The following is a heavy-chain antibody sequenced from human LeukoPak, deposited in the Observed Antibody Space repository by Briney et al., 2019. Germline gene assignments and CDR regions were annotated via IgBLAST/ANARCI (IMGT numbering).Heavy chain of an antibody. CDR2: IYTRGST. CDR3: ARGRYCSADICSGGDAFDI. J-gene: IGHJ3*02. CDR1: GGSINNY. Sequence: SETLSLTCTVSGGSINNYWSWIRQPAGKGLEWIGRIYTRGSTNYNPSLKSRVTMSVDTSKNQFSLKLSSVTAADTAVYYCARGRYCSADICSGGDAFDIWGKGTMVSVSS. D-gene: IGHD2-15*01. V-gene: IGHV4-4*07.